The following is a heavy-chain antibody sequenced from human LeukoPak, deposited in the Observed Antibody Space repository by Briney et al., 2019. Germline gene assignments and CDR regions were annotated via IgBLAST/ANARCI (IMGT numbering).Heavy chain of an antibody. CDR1: GFTFGDYA. D-gene: IGHD2-2*01. CDR2: IRSKAYGGTT. V-gene: IGHV3-49*04. J-gene: IGHJ3*02. Sequence: GGSLRLSCTTSGFTFGDYAMNWVRQAPGKGLEWVGFIRSKAYGGTTEYAASVKGRFTISRDDSKSIAYLQMNSLRAEDTAVYYCARGLSVGIWGQGTMVTVSS. CDR3: ARGLSVGI.